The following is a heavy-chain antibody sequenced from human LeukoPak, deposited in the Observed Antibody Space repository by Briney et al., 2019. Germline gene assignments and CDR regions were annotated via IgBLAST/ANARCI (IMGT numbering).Heavy chain of an antibody. D-gene: IGHD3-22*01. CDR1: GGSFSGYY. Sequence: SETLSLTCAVYGGSFSGYYWSWIRRPPGKGLEWIGEINHSGSTNYNPSLKSRVTISVDTSKNQFSLKLSSVTAADTAVYYCARGRGYYDSSGYYYFLPYFDYWGQGTLVTVSS. CDR2: INHSGST. CDR3: ARGRGYYDSSGYYYFLPYFDY. J-gene: IGHJ4*02. V-gene: IGHV4-34*01.